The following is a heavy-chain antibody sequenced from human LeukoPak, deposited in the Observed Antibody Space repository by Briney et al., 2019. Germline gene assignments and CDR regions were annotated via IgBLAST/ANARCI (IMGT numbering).Heavy chain of an antibody. V-gene: IGHV3-74*01. CDR3: ARVRVSRQWLVTAFDI. J-gene: IGHJ3*02. CDR2: INSDGSST. CDR1: GFTFDGYG. Sequence: GGSLRLSCAASGFTFDGYGMSWVRQAPGKGLVWVSRINSDGSSTSYADSVKGRFTISRDNAKNTLYLQMNSLRAEDTAVYYCARVRVSRQWLVTAFDIWGQGTMVTVSS. D-gene: IGHD6-19*01.